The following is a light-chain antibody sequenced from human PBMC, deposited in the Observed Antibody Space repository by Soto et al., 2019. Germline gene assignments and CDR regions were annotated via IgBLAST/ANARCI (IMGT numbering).Light chain of an antibody. V-gene: IGKV3-20*01. CDR1: QSVSSAY. J-gene: IGKJ2*01. CDR2: ATS. Sequence: EVVLTQSPGTLSLSPGEGATLSCRASQSVSSAYLACYQQKPGQAPRLLIYATSSRATGIPDRFSGSGSWTDFTLTITRLEPEDFAVYYCQQYGPSPMYIFGQGTKLEIK. CDR3: QQYGPSPMYI.